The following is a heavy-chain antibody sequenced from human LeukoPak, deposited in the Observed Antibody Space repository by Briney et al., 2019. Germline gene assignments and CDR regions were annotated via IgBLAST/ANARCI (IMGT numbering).Heavy chain of an antibody. V-gene: IGHV3-15*07. D-gene: IGHD2-21*02. CDR3: TRLVVTASKD. J-gene: IGHJ4*02. CDR1: GFTFTNAW. Sequence: GGSLRLSCAASGFTFTNAWMNWVRQAPGKGLEWVGRIKSKADGETIDYAAPVKGRFTFSRDDSKNTAYLQMNSLKTEDTAVYYCTRLVVTASKDWGQGTLVTVSS. CDR2: IKSKADGETI.